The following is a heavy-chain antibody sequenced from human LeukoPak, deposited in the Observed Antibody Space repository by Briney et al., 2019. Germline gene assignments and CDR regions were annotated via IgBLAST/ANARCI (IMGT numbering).Heavy chain of an antibody. Sequence: PSETLSLTCTVSGYFISSGYYWGWIRQPPGKGLQWIGIIHHSGSTYYNPPLKRRATTAENTTNNHFSLKLSSVTAADTAVYYCARTSSSGLVGGYYFDHWGQGTLVTVSS. CDR2: IHHSGST. J-gene: IGHJ4*02. CDR3: ARTSSSGLVGGYYFDH. D-gene: IGHD6-19*01. V-gene: IGHV4-38-2*02. CDR1: GYFISSGYY.